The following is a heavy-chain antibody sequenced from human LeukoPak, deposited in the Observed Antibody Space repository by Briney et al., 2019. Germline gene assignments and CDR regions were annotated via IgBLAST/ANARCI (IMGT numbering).Heavy chain of an antibody. D-gene: IGHD5-24*01. CDR1: GGTFSSYA. V-gene: IGHV1-46*01. CDR3: ARGDIEMATITDAFDI. CDR2: INPSGGST. Sequence: ASVKVSCTASGGTFSSYAISWVRQAPGQGLEWMGIINPSGGSTSYAQKFQGRVTMTRDTSTSTVYMELSSLRSEDTAVYYCARGDIEMATITDAFDIWGQGTMVTVSS. J-gene: IGHJ3*02.